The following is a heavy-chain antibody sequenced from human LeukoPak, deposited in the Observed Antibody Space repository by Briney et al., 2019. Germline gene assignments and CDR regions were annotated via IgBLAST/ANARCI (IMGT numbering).Heavy chain of an antibody. V-gene: IGHV4-59*01. J-gene: IGHJ6*03. D-gene: IGHD3-10*01. CDR1: GGSISSYY. CDR3: ARAPTYYYGSGSYYLYYYYYYMDV. Sequence: QSSETLSLTCTVSGGSISSYYWSWIRQPPGKGLEWIGYIYYSGSTNYNPSLKSRVTISVDTSKNQFSLKLSSVTAADTAVYYCARAPTYYYGSGSYYLYYYYYYMDVWGKGTTVTVSS. CDR2: IYYSGST.